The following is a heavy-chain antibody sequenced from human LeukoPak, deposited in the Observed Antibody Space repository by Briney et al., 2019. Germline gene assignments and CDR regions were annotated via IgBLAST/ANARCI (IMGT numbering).Heavy chain of an antibody. V-gene: IGHV3-23*01. CDR3: AKDEGIVVVPATIDY. Sequence: RXXPGXXXEWVSXISGSGGSTYYAASVKGRFTISRDNSKNTLYLQMNSLRAEDTAVYYCAKDEGIVVVPATIDYWGQGTLVTVSS. J-gene: IGHJ4*02. CDR2: ISGSGGST. D-gene: IGHD2-2*01.